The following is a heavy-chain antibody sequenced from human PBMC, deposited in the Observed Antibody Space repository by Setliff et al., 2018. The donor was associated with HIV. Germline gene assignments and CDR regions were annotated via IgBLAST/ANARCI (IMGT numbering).Heavy chain of an antibody. CDR3: ARGDSLALPT. Sequence: GASVKVSCKASGYTFTGYYMHWVRQAPGHGLEWMGGLNPLFNSINYAQRFQGRLTITTDTSTNTAYMELTHLTSDDTAMYFCARGDSLALPTWGQGTPVTVSS. CDR1: GYTFTGYY. V-gene: IGHV1-2*02. CDR2: LNPLFNSI. J-gene: IGHJ4*02. D-gene: IGHD2-21*02.